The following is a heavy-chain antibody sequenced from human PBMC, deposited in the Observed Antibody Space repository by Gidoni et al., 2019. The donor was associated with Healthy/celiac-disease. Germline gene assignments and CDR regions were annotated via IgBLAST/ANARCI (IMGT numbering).Heavy chain of an antibody. V-gene: IGHV1-69*08. J-gene: IGHJ2*01. CDR2: IIPILGIA. CDR1: GGTFSSYT. CDR3: ARDGDYESWYFDL. D-gene: IGHD4-17*01. Sequence: QVQLVQSGAEVKKPGSSVKVSCKASGGTFSSYTISWVRQAPGQGLEWMGRIIPILGIANYAQKFQGRVTITADKSPSTAYMELSSLRSEDTAVYYCARDGDYESWYFDLWGRGTLVTVSS.